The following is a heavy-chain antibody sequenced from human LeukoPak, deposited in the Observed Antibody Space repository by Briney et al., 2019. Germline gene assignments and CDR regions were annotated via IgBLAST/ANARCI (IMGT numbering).Heavy chain of an antibody. CDR1: GFTVRSNY. Sequence: GGSLRLSCVASGFTVRSNYMSWVRQAPGKGLEWVSAISGSGGSTYYADSVKGRFTISRDNSKNTLYLQMNSLRAEDTAVYYCAKNDYGDYAGGAGAFDIWGQGTMVTVSS. J-gene: IGHJ3*02. D-gene: IGHD4-17*01. V-gene: IGHV3-23*01. CDR2: ISGSGGST. CDR3: AKNDYGDYAGGAGAFDI.